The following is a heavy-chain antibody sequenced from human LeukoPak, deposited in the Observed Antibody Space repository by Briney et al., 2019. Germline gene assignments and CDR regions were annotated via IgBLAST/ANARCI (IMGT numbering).Heavy chain of an antibody. V-gene: IGHV3-48*04. Sequence: PGGSLRLSCAASGFTFSSNGMNWVRQAPGKGLEWLSYISSSSDTIYYADSVTGRFTISRDSAKNSLYLQMNSLRAEDTAVYYCARDLRGQVGHYFDCWGQGTLVTVSS. CDR2: ISSSSDTI. J-gene: IGHJ4*02. CDR1: GFTFSSNG. CDR3: ARDLRGQVGHYFDC. D-gene: IGHD3-10*01.